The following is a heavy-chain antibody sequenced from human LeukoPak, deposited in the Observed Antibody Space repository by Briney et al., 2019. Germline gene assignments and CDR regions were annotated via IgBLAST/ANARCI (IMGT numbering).Heavy chain of an antibody. J-gene: IGHJ5*02. CDR2: IYYSGNS. CDR1: GGSISSSY. V-gene: IGHV4-59*01. Sequence: SSETLSLTCTVSGGSISSSYWSWIRQPPGKGLEWIGYIYYSGNSNYNPSLNSRVTISVDTSKNQFSLRLSSVTAADTAIYYCARDLGYCSTASCYAWFDPWGQGTLVTVSS. D-gene: IGHD2-2*01. CDR3: ARDLGYCSTASCYAWFDP.